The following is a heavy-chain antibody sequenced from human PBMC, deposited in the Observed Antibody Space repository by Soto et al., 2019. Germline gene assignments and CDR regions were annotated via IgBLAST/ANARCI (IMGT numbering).Heavy chain of an antibody. V-gene: IGHV4-38-2*02. Sequence: PSETLSLTCTVSVYSISSCYHWAWIRQPPGKGLEWLGSVHYSGNTYYNPSLKSRLTISVDKSKNQFSLNLSSVTAADTAVYYCARQDRVVAEGRWFDPWGQGTLVTVSS. CDR1: VYSISSCYH. CDR2: VHYSGNT. J-gene: IGHJ5*02. D-gene: IGHD2-15*01. CDR3: ARQDRVVAEGRWFDP.